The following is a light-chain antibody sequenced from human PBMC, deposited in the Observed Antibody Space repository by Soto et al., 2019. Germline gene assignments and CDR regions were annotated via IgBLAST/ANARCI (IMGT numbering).Light chain of an antibody. CDR3: QNYNSYSEE. CDR2: AAS. CDR1: QFIDSY. J-gene: IGKJ1*01. V-gene: IGKV1-39*02. Sequence: ASLGDRVTIACRASQFIDSYLNWYQQKPGKAPKLLIYAASSLQSGVSSRFSGSGSGTDFTLTINSLQPDDFATYYCQNYNSYSEEFGQGTKVDIK.